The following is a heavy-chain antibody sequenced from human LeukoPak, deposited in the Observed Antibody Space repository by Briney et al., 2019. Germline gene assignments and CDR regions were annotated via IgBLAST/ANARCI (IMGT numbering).Heavy chain of an antibody. D-gene: IGHD3-22*01. Sequence: PGGSLRLSCAASGLTVSSSYMSWVRQAPGKGLEWVSIIYNDGSTYYADSMKGRFTISRDNSKNTLYLQMNSLRAEDTALYYCARARNDYDSNGFSFLDYWGQGTLVTVSS. J-gene: IGHJ4*02. CDR3: ARARNDYDSNGFSFLDY. V-gene: IGHV3-53*01. CDR1: GLTVSSSY. CDR2: IYNDGST.